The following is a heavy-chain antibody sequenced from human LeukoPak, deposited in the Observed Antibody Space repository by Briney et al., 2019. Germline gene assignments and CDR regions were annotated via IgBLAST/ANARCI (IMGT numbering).Heavy chain of an antibody. D-gene: IGHD2-2*01. Sequence: GGSLRLSCAASGFTFSSSHLHWVRQAPGKGLEWVAVISYGGSNRYYADSVKGRSTISRDNSKNTLYLQMNSLRTEDTAVYYCAKDLQGHYALDYWGQGTLVTVSS. CDR1: GFTFSSSH. CDR3: AKDLQGHYALDY. CDR2: ISYGGSNR. V-gene: IGHV3-30*18. J-gene: IGHJ4*02.